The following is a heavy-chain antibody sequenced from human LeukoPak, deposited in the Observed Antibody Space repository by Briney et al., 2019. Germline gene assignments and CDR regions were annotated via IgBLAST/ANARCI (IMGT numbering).Heavy chain of an antibody. CDR1: GGSISGYY. V-gene: IGHV4-4*07. D-gene: IGHD2/OR15-2a*01. CDR3: ARVQNTGGFDY. J-gene: IGHJ4*02. CDR2: FYISGST. Sequence: PSETLSLTCTVSGGSISGYYWSWIRRPAGKGLEWIGRFYISGSTDYNPSLKSRATMSVDTSKNQFSLRLSSVTAADTAVYYCARVQNTGGFDYWGQGTLVTVSS.